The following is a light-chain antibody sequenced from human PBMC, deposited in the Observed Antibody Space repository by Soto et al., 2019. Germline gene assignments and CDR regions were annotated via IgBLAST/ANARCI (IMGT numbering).Light chain of an antibody. CDR2: TNN. Sequence: QSVLTQPPSASGTPGQRVTISCSGSISNIGGNTVNWYQQLPRTAPKLLMYTNNQRPSGVPDRFSGSKSGTSASLAISGLQSEDEADYYCAAWDDSLNGVVFGGGTKLTVL. J-gene: IGLJ2*01. V-gene: IGLV1-44*01. CDR3: AAWDDSLNGVV. CDR1: ISNIGGNT.